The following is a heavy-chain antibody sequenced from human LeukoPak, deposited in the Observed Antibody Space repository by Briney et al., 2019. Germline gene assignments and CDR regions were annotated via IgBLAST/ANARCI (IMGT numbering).Heavy chain of an antibody. D-gene: IGHD6-13*01. CDR3: AREKQAAGTKAFDI. CDR2: IYKSGST. J-gene: IGHJ3*02. Sequence: SETLSLTCTVSGDSISSYYWSWIRQPPGKGLEWIGYIYKSGSTYYNPSLKSRVTISVDTSKNQFSLKLSSVTAADTAVYYCAREKQAAGTKAFDIWGQGTMVTVSS. V-gene: IGHV4-59*12. CDR1: GDSISSYY.